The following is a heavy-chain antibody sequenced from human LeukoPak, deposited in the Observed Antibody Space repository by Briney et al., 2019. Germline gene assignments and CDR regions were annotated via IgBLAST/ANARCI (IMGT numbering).Heavy chain of an antibody. CDR2: INQDGSDK. CDR1: GFTFSTHW. Sequence: PGGSLRLSFAAPGFTFSTHWMSWVRPAPGGGLEWVANINQDGSDKYYVDSVKGRFTISRDNAKNSVYLQMNSLRVEDTAMYYCARVSVAAADYWGQGALVTVSS. J-gene: IGHJ4*02. V-gene: IGHV3-7*01. D-gene: IGHD6-19*01. CDR3: ARVSVAAADY.